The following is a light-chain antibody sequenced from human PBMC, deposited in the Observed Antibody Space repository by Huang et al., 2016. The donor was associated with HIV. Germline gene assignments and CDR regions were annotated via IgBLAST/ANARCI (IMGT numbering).Light chain of an antibody. CDR2: DAS. CDR1: QSVSSY. Sequence: EIVLTQSPATLSLSPGERATLSCRASQSVSSYLGWYQQTPGQAPRLLIYDASNRATGIPARFSGSGSGTDFTLTINSLEPEDFAVYYCQQRSNWPITFGQGTRLEIK. V-gene: IGKV3-11*01. CDR3: QQRSNWPIT. J-gene: IGKJ5*01.